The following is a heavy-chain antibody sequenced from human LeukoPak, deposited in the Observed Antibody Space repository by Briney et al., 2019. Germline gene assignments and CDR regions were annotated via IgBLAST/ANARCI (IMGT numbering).Heavy chain of an antibody. CDR2: IKSKTDGGTT. D-gene: IGHD2-21*01. J-gene: IGHJ6*04. Sequence: GGSLRLSCAASGFTFSNAWMSWVRQAPGKGLEWVGRIKSKTDGGTTDYAAPVKGRFTISRDDSKNTLYLQMNSLKTEDTAVYYCTAPYRDYYYYGMDVWGKGTTVTVSS. CDR3: TAPYRDYYYYGMDV. V-gene: IGHV3-15*01. CDR1: GFTFSNAW.